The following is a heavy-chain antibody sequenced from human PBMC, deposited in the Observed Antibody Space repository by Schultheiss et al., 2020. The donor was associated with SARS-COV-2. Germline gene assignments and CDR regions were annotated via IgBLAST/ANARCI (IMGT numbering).Heavy chain of an antibody. CDR3: ARDLMSGETVLVAIDY. Sequence: GESLKISCAASGFTFSDHYMDWVRQAPGKGLEWVSSITDSGDYTYYRDSVKGRFTISRDNSKNTLYLQMNSLRAEDTAVYYCARDLMSGETVLVAIDYWGQGTLVTVS. D-gene: IGHD2-8*02. CDR2: ITDSGDYT. J-gene: IGHJ4*02. V-gene: IGHV3-23*01. CDR1: GFTFSDHY.